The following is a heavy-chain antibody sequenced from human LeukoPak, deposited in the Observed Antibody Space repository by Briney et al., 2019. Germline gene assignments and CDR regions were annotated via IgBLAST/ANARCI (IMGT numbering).Heavy chain of an antibody. CDR1: GFTFSKNA. CDR2: ITGSGGTT. J-gene: IGHJ4*02. CDR3: AKIQGYFDY. Sequence: PGGSLRLSCAASGFTFSKNAMSWVRQAPGKGPQWVSAITGSGGTTYYADSVKGRFTISRDNSKNTLYLQMNSLRAEDTAVYYCAKIQGYFDYWGQGNLVTVSS. V-gene: IGHV3-23*01.